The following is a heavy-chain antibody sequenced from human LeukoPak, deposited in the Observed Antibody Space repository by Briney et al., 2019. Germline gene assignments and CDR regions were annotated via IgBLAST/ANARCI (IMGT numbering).Heavy chain of an antibody. CDR2: IIPIFGTA. J-gene: IGHJ6*03. D-gene: IGHD1-7*01. Sequence: ASVKVSCKASGGTFSSYAISWVRQAPGQGLEWMGGIIPIFGTASYAQKFQGRVTITTDESTSTAYVELSSLRSKDTAMYYCARPSKTGTTSFPSSCYYSYMDFWGKGTPVTVSS. CDR3: ARPSKTGTTSFPSSCYYSYMDF. V-gene: IGHV1-69*05. CDR1: GGTFSSYA.